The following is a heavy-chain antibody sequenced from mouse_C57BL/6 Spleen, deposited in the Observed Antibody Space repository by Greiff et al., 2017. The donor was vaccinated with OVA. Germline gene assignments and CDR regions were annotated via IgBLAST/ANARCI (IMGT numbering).Heavy chain of an antibody. CDR1: GFTFSDYG. CDR3: AREKGYFDY. V-gene: IGHV5-17*01. CDR2: ISSGSSTI. J-gene: IGHJ2*01. Sequence: EVKLVESGGGLVKPGGSLKLSCAASGFTFSDYGMHWVRQAPEKGLEWVAYISSGSSTIYYADTGKGRFTISRDNAKNTLFLQMTSLRSEDTAMYYCAREKGYFDYWGQGTTLTVSS.